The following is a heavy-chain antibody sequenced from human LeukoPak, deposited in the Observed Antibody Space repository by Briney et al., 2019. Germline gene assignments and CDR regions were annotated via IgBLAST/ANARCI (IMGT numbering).Heavy chain of an antibody. V-gene: IGHV3-23*01. Sequence: GGSLRLSCAASGCTFSSYAMSWVRQAPGKGLEWVSAISGSGGSTYYADSVKGRFTISRDNSKNTLYLQMNSVRAEDTAVYNCAKRVRTLERYWGQGTLVTVSS. CDR3: AKRVRTLERY. D-gene: IGHD1-1*01. CDR2: ISGSGGST. CDR1: GCTFSSYA. J-gene: IGHJ4*02.